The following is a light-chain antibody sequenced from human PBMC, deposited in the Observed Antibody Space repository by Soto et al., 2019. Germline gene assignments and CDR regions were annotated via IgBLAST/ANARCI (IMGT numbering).Light chain of an antibody. CDR3: ASWDDRLGAVI. Sequence: QSVLTQPPSASGTPGQRVFISCAGSSSNIGGTNYAYWYQQLPGAAPKLLMHSNNLRPSGVPERISGSKSGTSASLAIIGLRSEDDAVYYCASWDDRLGAVIFGGGTKLTVL. CDR2: SNN. CDR1: SSNIGGTNY. V-gene: IGLV1-47*02. J-gene: IGLJ2*01.